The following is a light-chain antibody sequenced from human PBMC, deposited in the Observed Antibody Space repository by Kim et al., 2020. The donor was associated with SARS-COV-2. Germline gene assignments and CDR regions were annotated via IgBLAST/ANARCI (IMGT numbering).Light chain of an antibody. CDR1: QSVSSSS. CDR3: QQYGGSPWT. CDR2: GTS. Sequence: EIVLTQSPGTLSLSPGERATLSCRASQSVSSSSLAWYQQKPGQAPRLLIYGTSSRATGIPDRFSGSRSGTDFTLTISRLEPEDFAVYYCQQYGGSPWTFGQGTKVDIK. J-gene: IGKJ1*01. V-gene: IGKV3-20*01.